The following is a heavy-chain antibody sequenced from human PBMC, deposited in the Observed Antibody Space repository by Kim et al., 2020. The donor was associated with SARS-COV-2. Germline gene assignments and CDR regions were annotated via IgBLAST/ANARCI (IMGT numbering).Heavy chain of an antibody. Sequence: ASVKVSCKASGYTFTSYYMHWVRQAPGQGLEWMGIINPSGGSTSYAQKFQGRVTMTRDTSTSTVYMELSSLRSEDTAVYYCARDYCSSTSCWQWGGDYWGQGTLVTVSS. J-gene: IGHJ4*02. CDR3: ARDYCSSTSCWQWGGDY. CDR1: GYTFTSYY. CDR2: INPSGGST. D-gene: IGHD2-2*01. V-gene: IGHV1-46*01.